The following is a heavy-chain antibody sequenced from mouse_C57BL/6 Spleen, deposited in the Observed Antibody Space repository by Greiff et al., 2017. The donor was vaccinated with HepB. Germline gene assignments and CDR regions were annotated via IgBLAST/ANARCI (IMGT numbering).Heavy chain of an antibody. V-gene: IGHV14-3*01. D-gene: IGHD1-1*01. Sequence: EVKLLESVAELVRPGASVKLSCTASGFNIKNTYMHWVKQRPEQGLEWIGRIDPANGNTTYAPKFQGKATITADTSSNTAYLQLSSLTSEDTAIYYCARLITTVVARYFDVWGTGTTVTVSS. CDR3: ARLITTVVARYFDV. J-gene: IGHJ1*03. CDR2: IDPANGNT. CDR1: GFNIKNTY.